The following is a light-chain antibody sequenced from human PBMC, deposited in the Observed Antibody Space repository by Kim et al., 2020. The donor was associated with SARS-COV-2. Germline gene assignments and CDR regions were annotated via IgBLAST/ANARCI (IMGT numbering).Light chain of an antibody. V-gene: IGKV1-5*01. CDR1: QTVNNW. CDR2: GAS. J-gene: IGKJ4*01. CDR3: QEYNSYKT. Sequence: DIQMTQSPSTLSASVGDRVTITCRASQTVNNWLAWYQQKPGKAPNLLIRGASTLESGVPSWFSGSGSGTEFSLTISSLQPDDLATYRCQEYNSYKTFGGGTKVDIK.